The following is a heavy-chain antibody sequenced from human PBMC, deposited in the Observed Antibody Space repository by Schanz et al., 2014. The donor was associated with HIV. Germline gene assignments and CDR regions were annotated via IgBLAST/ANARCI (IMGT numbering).Heavy chain of an antibody. CDR3: ARADYGSGSFHNGPDY. CDR1: GFTFSSYA. CDR2: ISYDGSNQ. V-gene: IGHV3-30-3*01. D-gene: IGHD3-10*01. J-gene: IGHJ4*02. Sequence: IQLLESGGGLVQPGRSLRLSCAASGFTFSSYAMHWVRQAPGKGLEWVAVISYDGSNQYYADSVKGRFTISRDNVKDTLFLQLNSLRPDDSAIYYCARADYGSGSFHNGPDYWGQGTLVTVSS.